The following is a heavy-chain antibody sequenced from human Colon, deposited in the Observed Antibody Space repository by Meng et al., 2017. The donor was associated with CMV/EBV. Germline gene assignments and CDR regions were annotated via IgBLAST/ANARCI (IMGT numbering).Heavy chain of an antibody. V-gene: IGHV3-30*03. CDR3: VRDPDLAGGIY. Sequence: LSCATSEVAFRFYGMHWVRQAPGKGLEWVAVISFDGTNQYYADSVKGRFTISRDDSTKTLFLQMDSLRREDTAVYYCVRDPDLAGGIYWGQGTLVTVSS. J-gene: IGHJ4*02. CDR1: EVAFRFYG. CDR2: ISFDGTNQ. D-gene: IGHD6-19*01.